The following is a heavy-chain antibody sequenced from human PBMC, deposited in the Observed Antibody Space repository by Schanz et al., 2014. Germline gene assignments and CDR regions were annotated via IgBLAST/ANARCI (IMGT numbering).Heavy chain of an antibody. Sequence: VHLVESGGGVVQPGRSLRLSCAASGFTFSSYALHWVRQAPGKGLEWVAFVPFDGSQKFYADSVKGRFTISGDSSKYTVYLQMNSLRADDTAVYYCAKGPYYYYYMDVWGNGTTVTVSS. CDR3: AKGPYYYYYMDV. J-gene: IGHJ6*03. CDR2: VPFDGSQK. V-gene: IGHV3-30*04. CDR1: GFTFSSYA.